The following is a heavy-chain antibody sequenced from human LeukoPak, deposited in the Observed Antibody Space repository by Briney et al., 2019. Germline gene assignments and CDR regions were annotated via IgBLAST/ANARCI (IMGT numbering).Heavy chain of an antibody. V-gene: IGHV3-23*01. CDR3: AKDGKPKPPFGVVAPGAFDI. CDR1: GFTLSNCV. J-gene: IGHJ3*02. D-gene: IGHD3-3*01. Sequence: PGGSLRLSCAASGFTLSNCVMSWVRQAPGKGLEWVSAISGSGDTTYYADSVKGRFTISRDNSKNTLYLQMNSLRAEDTAVYYCAKDGKPKPPFGVVAPGAFDIWGQGTMVTVSS. CDR2: ISGSGDTT.